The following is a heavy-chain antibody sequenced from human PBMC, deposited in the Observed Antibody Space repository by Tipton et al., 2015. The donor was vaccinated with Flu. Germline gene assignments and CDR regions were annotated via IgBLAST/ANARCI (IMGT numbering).Heavy chain of an antibody. CDR3: VKALTAKMATIERLNAFDI. V-gene: IGHV3-64D*06. CDR1: GFTFSSYA. CDR2: ISSNGGST. Sequence: SLRLSCSASGFTFSSYAMHWVRQAPGKGLEYVSAISSNGGSTYYADSVKGRFTISRDNSKNTLYLQMSSLRAEDTAVYYCVKALTAKMATIERLNAFDIWGQGTMVTVSS. D-gene: IGHD5-24*01. J-gene: IGHJ3*02.